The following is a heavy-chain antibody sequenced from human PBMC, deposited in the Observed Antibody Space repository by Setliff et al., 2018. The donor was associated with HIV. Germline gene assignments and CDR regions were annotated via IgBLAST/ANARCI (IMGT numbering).Heavy chain of an antibody. Sequence: LSLTCAVSSGSIISSTFYWGWIRQPPGKGLEWIGTIYYTGSTYYNPSLKSRLTISVDTSKNQLSLRLTSVTATDTAVYYCARLRTAPAGRLYPPGYWGQGTLVTVSS. D-gene: IGHD6-13*01. CDR2: IYYTGST. CDR3: ARLRTAPAGRLYPPGY. CDR1: SGSIISSTFY. J-gene: IGHJ4*02. V-gene: IGHV4-39*01.